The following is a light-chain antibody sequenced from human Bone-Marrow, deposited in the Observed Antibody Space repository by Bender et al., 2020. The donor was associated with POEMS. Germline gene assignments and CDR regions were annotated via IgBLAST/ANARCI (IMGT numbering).Light chain of an antibody. CDR2: EVS. J-gene: IGLJ3*02. CDR3: SSYAGSNNLV. Sequence: QSALTQPASVSGSPGQSITISCTGTSSDVGSYNLVSWYQQYPGKAPKLMISEVSKRPSGVPDRFSGSKSGNTASLTVSGLQAEDEAYYYCSSYAGSNNLVVGGGTKLTVL. V-gene: IGLV2-8*01. CDR1: SSDVGSYNL.